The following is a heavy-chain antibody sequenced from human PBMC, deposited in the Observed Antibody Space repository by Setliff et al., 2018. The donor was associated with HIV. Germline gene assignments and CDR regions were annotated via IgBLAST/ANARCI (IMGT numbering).Heavy chain of an antibody. D-gene: IGHD2-21*01. CDR3: ARVPVAGANWFDP. J-gene: IGHJ5*02. V-gene: IGHV4-39*01. CDR2: VSQSGST. CDR1: GVSINRTDHY. Sequence: SETLSLTCSVPGVSINRTDHYWGWIRQSPGKRLEWIGSVSQSGSTYYNPSHKSRITISVDRSKNLFSLKLISVTAADQGVYYCARVPVAGANWFDPWGLGTLVTVSS.